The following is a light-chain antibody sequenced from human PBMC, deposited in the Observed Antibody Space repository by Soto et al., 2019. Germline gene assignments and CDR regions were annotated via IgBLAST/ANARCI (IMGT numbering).Light chain of an antibody. CDR3: QRYSDWPPWT. CDR1: QSVSSK. Sequence: EIVMTQSPVTLSVSPGETATLSCRASQSVSSKLAWYQQKPGQAPRLLIYDASIRATCITDRFLGSGSRTEFTLTTTSLQSYDFAIYYWQRYSDWPPWTFGQGTKVDIK. V-gene: IGKV3-15*01. CDR2: DAS. J-gene: IGKJ1*01.